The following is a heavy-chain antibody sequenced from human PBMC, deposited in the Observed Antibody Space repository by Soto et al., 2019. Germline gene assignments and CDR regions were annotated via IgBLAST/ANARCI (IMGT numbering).Heavy chain of an antibody. CDR2: ISYSGST. Sequence: QVQLQESGPGLVKPSETLSLTCTVSGVSISSYYWTWIRQPPGKGLEWIGYISYSGSTNSNPSLKSRVTISVDTSKNQFSRKLSSVTAADTSVYFCARSLGGTNGVCGWLDPWGLGTLVTVSS. V-gene: IGHV4-59*01. J-gene: IGHJ5*02. CDR3: ARSLGGTNGVCGWLDP. D-gene: IGHD2-8*01. CDR1: GVSISSYY.